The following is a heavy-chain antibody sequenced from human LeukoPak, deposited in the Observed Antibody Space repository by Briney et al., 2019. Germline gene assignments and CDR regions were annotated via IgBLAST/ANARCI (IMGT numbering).Heavy chain of an antibody. J-gene: IGHJ4*02. D-gene: IGHD5-18*01. Sequence: PGGSLRLSCAASGFTFSDYSMNWIRQAPGKGLEWVSYISSTSSYTNYADSVKGRFTISRDNAKNSLYLQMNSLRAEDTAVYYCARDRGYGYLFDYWGQGTLVTVSS. CDR3: ARDRGYGYLFDY. V-gene: IGHV3-11*06. CDR1: GFTFSDYS. CDR2: ISSTSSYT.